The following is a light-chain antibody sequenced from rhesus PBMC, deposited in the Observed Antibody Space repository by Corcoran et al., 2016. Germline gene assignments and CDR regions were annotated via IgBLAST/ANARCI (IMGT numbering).Light chain of an antibody. J-gene: IGKJ3*01. CDR1: QSISSW. CDR3: QQYSSRPFT. Sequence: DIQMTQSPSSLSASVGDTVTITFRASQSISSWSAWYQQKPGKAPKLLIYKASTLQSGVPSRFSGSGSGTDFTLTISSLQSEDFATYYCQQYSSRPFTFGPGTKLDIK. V-gene: IGKV1-22*01. CDR2: KAS.